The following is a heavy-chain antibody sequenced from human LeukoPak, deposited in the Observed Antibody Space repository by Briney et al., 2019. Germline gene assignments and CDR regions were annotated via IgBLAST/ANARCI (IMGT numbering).Heavy chain of an antibody. V-gene: IGHV1-18*01. CDR3: AAGYSSSWPYYYYYMDV. J-gene: IGHJ6*03. Sequence: ASVKVSCKASGYTFTSYGIGWVRQAPGQGLEWMGWISAYNGNTNYAQKLQGRVTMTTDTSTSTAYMELRSLRSDDTAVYYCAAGYSSSWPYYYYYMDVWGKGTTVTVSS. D-gene: IGHD6-13*01. CDR1: GYTFTSYG. CDR2: ISAYNGNT.